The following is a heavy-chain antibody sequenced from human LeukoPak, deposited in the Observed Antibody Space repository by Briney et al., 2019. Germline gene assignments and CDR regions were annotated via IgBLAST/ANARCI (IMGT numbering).Heavy chain of an antibody. CDR1: GFTFSSYW. CDR2: IKQGGSEK. V-gene: IGHV3-7*01. D-gene: IGHD6-19*01. CDR3: ARAGHTPVAASESFDY. J-gene: IGHJ4*02. Sequence: GGSLRLSCAASGFTFSSYWMSWVRQAPGKGLEWVANIKQGGSEKYYVDSVKGRFTISRDNAKNSLYLQMNSLRAEDTAVYYCARAGHTPVAASESFDYWGQGTLVTVSS.